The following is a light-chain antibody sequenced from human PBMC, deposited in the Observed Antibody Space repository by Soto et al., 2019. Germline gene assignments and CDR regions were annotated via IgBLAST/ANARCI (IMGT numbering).Light chain of an antibody. V-gene: IGKV3-20*01. CDR2: GAS. CDR3: QQYGSS. J-gene: IGKJ4*01. CDR1: QSVSSSY. Sequence: EIVLTQSPGTLSLSPGERATLSCRASQSVSSSYLAWYQQKPGQAPRLLIYGASSRATGIPDRFSGSGSGTDFTLTISRLEPEDLAVYYCQQYGSSFGGGTKV.